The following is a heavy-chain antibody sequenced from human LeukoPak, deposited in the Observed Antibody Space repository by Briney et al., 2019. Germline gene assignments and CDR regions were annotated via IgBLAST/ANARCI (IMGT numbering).Heavy chain of an antibody. D-gene: IGHD3-22*01. CDR3: ARGRDSSGYFNYYYYGMDV. V-gene: IGHV4-59*01. J-gene: IGHJ6*02. Sequence: SETLSLTCTVSGGSISSYYWSWIRQPPGKGLEWIGYIYYSGSTNYNPSLKSRVTISVDTSKNQFSLKLSSVTAADTAVYYCARGRDSSGYFNYYYYGMDVWGQGTTVIVSS. CDR2: IYYSGST. CDR1: GGSISSYY.